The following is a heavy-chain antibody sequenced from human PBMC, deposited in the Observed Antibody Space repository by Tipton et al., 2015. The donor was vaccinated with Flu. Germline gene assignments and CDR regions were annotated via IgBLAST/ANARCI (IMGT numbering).Heavy chain of an antibody. CDR3: AKVGGRGSYYYGMDV. Sequence: SLRLSCAASGFTFTGYGMHWVRQAPGKGLEWMALISHDGDYAYYANSVKGRLTISRDNSKNTLHLQMNSLRPEDTAVYYCAKVGGRGSYYYGMDVWGQGTTVTVSS. CDR2: ISHDGDYA. CDR1: GFTFTGYG. J-gene: IGHJ6*02. V-gene: IGHV3-30*18.